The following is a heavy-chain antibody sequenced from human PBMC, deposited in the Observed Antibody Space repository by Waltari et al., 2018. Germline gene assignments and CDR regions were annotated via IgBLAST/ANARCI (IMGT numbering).Heavy chain of an antibody. CDR1: GGSISSTNY. V-gene: IGHV4-39*01. Sequence: QLQLQVSGPGLVKPSETLSLTCTVSGGSISSTNYWGWIRQPPGKGLEWIGSAYHSGATDYNASLKSRVTISVDTSRNEFSLRLTSVTAADTALYYCAKQVPAGGSGSYYNTGWFDPWGQGTLVTVSA. J-gene: IGHJ5*02. CDR3: AKQVPAGGSGSYYNTGWFDP. CDR2: AYHSGAT. D-gene: IGHD3-10*01.